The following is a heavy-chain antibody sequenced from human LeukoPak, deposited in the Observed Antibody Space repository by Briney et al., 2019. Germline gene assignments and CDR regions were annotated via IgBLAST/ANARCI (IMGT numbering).Heavy chain of an antibody. CDR2: INHSGST. Sequence: SETLSLTCAVYGGSFSGYYWSWIRQPPGKGLEWIGEINHSGSTNYNPSLKSRVTISVDTSKNQFSMKLSSVTAADTAVYYCARGKPRFIAAAGGIDYWGQGTLVTVSS. D-gene: IGHD6-13*01. CDR1: GGSFSGYY. J-gene: IGHJ4*02. CDR3: ARGKPRFIAAAGGIDY. V-gene: IGHV4-34*01.